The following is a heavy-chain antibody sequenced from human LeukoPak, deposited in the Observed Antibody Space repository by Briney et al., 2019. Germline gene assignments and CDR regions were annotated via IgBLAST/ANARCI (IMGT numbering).Heavy chain of an antibody. V-gene: IGHV4-34*01. CDR1: GGSLSGYY. D-gene: IGHD2-2*01. J-gene: IGHJ6*02. CDR3: ARVDYCSSTSCYAGYYNGMDV. CDR2: INQSGNT. Sequence: SETLSLTCAVYGGSLSGYYWSWIRQPPGKGLEWIGEINQSGNTHYNPSLKSRVTISVDTSKTQFSLKLNSVTAADTAVYYCARVDYCSSTSCYAGYYNGMDVWGQGTTVTVSS.